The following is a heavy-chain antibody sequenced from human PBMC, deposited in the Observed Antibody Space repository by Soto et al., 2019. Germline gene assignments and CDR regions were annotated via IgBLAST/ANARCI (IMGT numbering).Heavy chain of an antibody. Sequence: QITLKDSGPTLVKPTQTLTLTCTFSGFSLRNSGVGVGWIRQPPGKALEWLALIYWDDDKRYSPSLKSRRTIPKDTSKNQVVLTMTNMDPVDTATYYCAHLTTGGFYFDYWGQGTLVTVSS. CDR3: AHLTTGGFYFDY. J-gene: IGHJ4*02. CDR2: IYWDDDK. CDR1: GFSLRNSGVG. D-gene: IGHD4-17*01. V-gene: IGHV2-5*02.